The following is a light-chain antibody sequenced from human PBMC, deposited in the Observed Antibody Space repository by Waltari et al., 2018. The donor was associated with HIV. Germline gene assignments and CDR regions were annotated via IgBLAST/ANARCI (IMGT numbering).Light chain of an antibody. CDR1: QSVSSN. Sequence: EIVMMQSPATLSVSPGERATLSCRASQSVSSNLAWYQQKPGQAPRLLIYGASSRATGISDRFSGSGSGTDFTLTISRLEPEEFAVYYCQQYGSSPRTFGGGTKVEIK. CDR3: QQYGSSPRT. V-gene: IGKV3-20*01. J-gene: IGKJ4*01. CDR2: GAS.